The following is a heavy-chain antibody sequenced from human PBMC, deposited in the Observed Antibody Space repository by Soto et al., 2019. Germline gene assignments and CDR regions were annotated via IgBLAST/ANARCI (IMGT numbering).Heavy chain of an antibody. CDR3: ARVGPVAGTPSDY. J-gene: IGHJ4*02. V-gene: IGHV1-18*01. CDR2: ISAYNGNT. Sequence: QVQLVQSGAEVKKPGASVKVSCKASGYTFTSYGISWVRQAPGQGLEWMGWISAYNGNTNYAQKLQGRGTMTTDTSTSTACMELRRLRPDDTAVYYCARVGPVAGTPSDYWGQGTLVTVSS. D-gene: IGHD6-19*01. CDR1: GYTFTSYG.